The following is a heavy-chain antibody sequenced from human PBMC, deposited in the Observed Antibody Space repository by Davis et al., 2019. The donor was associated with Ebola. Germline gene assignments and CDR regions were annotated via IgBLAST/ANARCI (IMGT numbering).Heavy chain of an antibody. CDR2: LGTSADT. CDR1: GFIFKSYV. V-gene: IGHV3-23*01. D-gene: IGHD1-26*01. J-gene: IGHJ3*02. Sequence: GGSPRLSCAASGFIFKSYVMSWVRQAPGKGLEWVSTLGTSADTYYADSVKGRFTISRDNSKNTLYLQMNGLRVEDTAIYYCAKDTSNIWFDIWGQGTMVTVSS. CDR3: AKDTSNIWFDI.